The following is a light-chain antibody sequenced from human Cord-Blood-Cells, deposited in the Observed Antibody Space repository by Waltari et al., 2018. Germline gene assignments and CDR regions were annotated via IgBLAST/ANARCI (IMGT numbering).Light chain of an antibody. CDR2: AFS. V-gene: IGLV2-11*01. CDR3: CSYAGSYTYV. CDR1: SSDVGGYNY. J-gene: IGLJ1*01. Sequence: QSALTQPRSVSGSPGQSVTISCTGTSSDVGGYNYVSWYQQHPGKSPKLMIYAFSKRPSGVPDRFSGSKSGNTASLTISGLQAEDEADYYCCSYAGSYTYVFGTGTKVTVL.